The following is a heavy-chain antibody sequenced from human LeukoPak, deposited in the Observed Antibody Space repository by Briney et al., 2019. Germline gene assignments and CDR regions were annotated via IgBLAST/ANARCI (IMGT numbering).Heavy chain of an antibody. J-gene: IGHJ6*02. Sequence: SQTLSLTCAISGDSVSTTTSIWNWIRQSPSRGLEWLGRTYYRSKWNYDYADSVKSRISISPDTSENQFSLQLQFVTPEDSAVYYCARRRHANNGVDVWGQGTTVTVSS. CDR1: GDSVSTTTSI. V-gene: IGHV6-1*01. CDR2: TYYRSKWNY. CDR3: ARRRHANNGVDV.